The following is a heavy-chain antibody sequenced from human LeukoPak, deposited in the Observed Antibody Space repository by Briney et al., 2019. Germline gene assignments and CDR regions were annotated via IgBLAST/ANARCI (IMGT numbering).Heavy chain of an antibody. CDR2: IDTSGGHT. Sequence: GGSLRLSCAASGFTFSSYAMSWVRQAPGKGLEWVSAIDTSGGHTYYADSVKGRFTISRDNSKNTLYLQMNSLRAEDTAVYYCAKFAGYYIGHVDYWGQGTLVTVSS. J-gene: IGHJ4*02. CDR1: GFTFSSYA. V-gene: IGHV3-23*01. D-gene: IGHD3-9*01. CDR3: AKFAGYYIGHVDY.